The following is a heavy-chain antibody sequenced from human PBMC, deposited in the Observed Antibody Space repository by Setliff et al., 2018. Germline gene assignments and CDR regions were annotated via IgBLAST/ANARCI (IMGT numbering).Heavy chain of an antibody. V-gene: IGHV4-39*07. CDR2: IYYSGST. Sequence: PSETLSLTCTVSGGSISSSSYYWGWIRQPPGKGLEWIGSIYYSGSTYYNPSLKSRVTISVDTSKNQFSLKLSSVTAADTAVYYCARDVRVASSSWFKSAFDIWGQGTMVIVSS. CDR3: ARDVRVASSSWFKSAFDI. CDR1: GGSISSSSYY. D-gene: IGHD6-13*01. J-gene: IGHJ3*02.